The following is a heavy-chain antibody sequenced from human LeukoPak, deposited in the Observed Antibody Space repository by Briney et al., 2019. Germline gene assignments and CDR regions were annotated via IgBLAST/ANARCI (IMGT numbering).Heavy chain of an antibody. Sequence: GGSLRLSCAASGFTFSGYWMSWVRQTQEKGREWVANIKQDGYEKYYVDSVKGRFTISRDNAKNSLYLQMNSLRADDTAIYYCARDKIVGPTTLDYWGQGTLVTVSS. CDR3: ARDKIVGPTTLDY. CDR2: IKQDGYEK. CDR1: GFTFSGYW. J-gene: IGHJ4*02. V-gene: IGHV3-7*01. D-gene: IGHD1-26*01.